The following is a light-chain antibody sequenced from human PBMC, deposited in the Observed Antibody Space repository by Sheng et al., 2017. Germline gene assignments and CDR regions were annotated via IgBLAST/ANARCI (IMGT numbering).Light chain of an antibody. CDR1: KLGDKY. V-gene: IGLV3-1*01. J-gene: IGLJ1*01. Sequence: SYELTQPPSVSLSPGQTASITCSGDKLGDKYTSWYQQKPGQSPVLVIYQDNKRPSGIPERFSGSTSGNTATLTISVTQAIDEADYYCQTWDTTTASFVFGTGTKVTVL. CDR3: QTWDTTTASFV. CDR2: QDN.